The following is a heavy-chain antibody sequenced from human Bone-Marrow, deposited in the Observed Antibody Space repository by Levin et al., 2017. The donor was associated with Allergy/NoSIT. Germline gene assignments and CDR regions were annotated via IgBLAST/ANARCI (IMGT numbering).Heavy chain of an antibody. Sequence: GGSLRLSCAASGFTFSTYWMHWVRQAPGKGLVWVSRINGDGSSTNYVDSVRGRFTISRDTAKSTLYLQMNSLRAEDTAMYYCARGWGGTAINWGQGTLVTVSS. CDR2: INGDGSST. V-gene: IGHV3-74*01. CDR3: ARGWGGTAIN. J-gene: IGHJ4*02. D-gene: IGHD2-21*02. CDR1: GFTFSTYW.